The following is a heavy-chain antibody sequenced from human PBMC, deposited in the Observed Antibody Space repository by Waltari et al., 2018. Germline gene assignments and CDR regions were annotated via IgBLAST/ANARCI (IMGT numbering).Heavy chain of an antibody. V-gene: IGHV1-69*01. CDR2: IIPIFGTA. D-gene: IGHD2-21*02. CDR1: GGTFSSYA. Sequence: PGSSVKVSCKASGGTFSSYAISWVRQAPGQGLEWMGGIIPIFGTANYAQKFQGRVTITADESTSTAYMELSSLRSEDTAVYYCASAFLAYCGGDCSSNWFDPWGQGTLVTVSS. J-gene: IGHJ5*02. CDR3: ASAFLAYCGGDCSSNWFDP.